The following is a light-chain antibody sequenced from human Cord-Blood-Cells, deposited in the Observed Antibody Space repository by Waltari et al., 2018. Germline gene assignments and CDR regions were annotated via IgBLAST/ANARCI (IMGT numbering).Light chain of an antibody. CDR2: WAS. J-gene: IGKJ3*01. V-gene: IGKV4-1*01. CDR3: QQYYSTPR. CDR1: QSVLYSSNNKNY. Sequence: EIVITQAPGLLALALGERATINFKSRQSVLYSSNNKNYLAWYQQKPGQPPKLLIYWASTRESGVPDRFSGSGSGTDFTLTISSLQAEDVAVYYCQQYYSTPRFGPGTKVDIK.